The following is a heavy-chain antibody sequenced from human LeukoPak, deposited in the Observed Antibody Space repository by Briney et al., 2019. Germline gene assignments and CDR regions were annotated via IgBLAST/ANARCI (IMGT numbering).Heavy chain of an antibody. CDR1: GGSISSYY. CDR2: IYYSGST. Sequence: SETLSLTCTVSGGSISSYYWSWIRQPPGKGLEWIGYIYYSGSTNHNPSLKSRVTISVDTSKNQFSLKLSSVTAADTAVYYCARVLSSYYYYYYMDVWAKGPRSPSP. CDR3: ARVLSSYYYYYYMDV. J-gene: IGHJ6*03. V-gene: IGHV4-59*01.